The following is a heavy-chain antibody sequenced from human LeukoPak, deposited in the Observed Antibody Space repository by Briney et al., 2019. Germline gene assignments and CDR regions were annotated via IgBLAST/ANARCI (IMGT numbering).Heavy chain of an antibody. CDR3: ARSLYSSGSLLRLFDS. CDR2: ISATADST. CDR1: GFSFSNYA. V-gene: IGHV3-23*01. D-gene: IGHD3-10*01. Sequence: GGSLRLSCAASGFSFSNYAMTWVRQAPGQGLSWVSGISATADSTYYRDSVKGRFTISRDNFENTLYLQMNSLRAEDAAIYYCARSLYSSGSLLRLFDSWGQETLVTVSS. J-gene: IGHJ4*02.